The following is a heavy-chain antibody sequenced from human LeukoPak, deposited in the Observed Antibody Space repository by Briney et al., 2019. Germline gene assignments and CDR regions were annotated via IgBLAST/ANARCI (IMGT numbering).Heavy chain of an antibody. J-gene: IGHJ4*02. Sequence: AAVKETCMSSGYTFTSYYMYWVRQAPGQGLEWMGIINPSGGSTSYAQKFQGRATMTRDTSTSTVYMELSSLRSEDTAVYYCARDSGMVRGTVDYWGQGPLVT. CDR2: INPSGGST. V-gene: IGHV1-46*01. D-gene: IGHD3-10*01. CDR1: GYTFTSYY. CDR3: ARDSGMVRGTVDY.